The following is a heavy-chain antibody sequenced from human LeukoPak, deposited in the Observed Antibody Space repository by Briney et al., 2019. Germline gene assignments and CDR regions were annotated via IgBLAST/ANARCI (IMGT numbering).Heavy chain of an antibody. J-gene: IGHJ5*02. D-gene: IGHD6-19*01. V-gene: IGHV4-61*08. Sequence: PSETLSLTCTVSGGSISSGGYYWSWIRQPPGKGLEWIGYIYYSGSTNYNPSLKSRVTISVDTSKNQFSLKLSSVTAADTAVYYCARQESSGWYRKANWFDPWGQGTLVTVSS. CDR1: GGSISSGGYY. CDR2: IYYSGST. CDR3: ARQESSGWYRKANWFDP.